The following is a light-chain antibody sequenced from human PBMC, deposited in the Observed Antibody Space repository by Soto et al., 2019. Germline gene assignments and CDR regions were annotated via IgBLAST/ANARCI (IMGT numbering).Light chain of an antibody. CDR3: MQAIYWPFT. Sequence: VVRTQSPLFLAFTLGQPASISCRSSQSLVYSDGDTFLSWFQQRPGQSPRRLIYKVSNRDTGFPVRFSGSGSVTDFTLKISRVEAEYVGVYFCMQAIYWPFTVGPGTKVDSK. CDR2: KVS. J-gene: IGKJ3*01. CDR1: QSLVYSDGDTF. V-gene: IGKV2-30*01.